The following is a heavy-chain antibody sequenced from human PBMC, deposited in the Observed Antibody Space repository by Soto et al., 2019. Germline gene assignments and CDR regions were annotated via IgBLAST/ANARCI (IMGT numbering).Heavy chain of an antibody. Sequence: QVQLVQSGAEVKKPGASVKVSCRTSGYTFTHYYINWVRQAPGQGLEWLGIINPASGSTNYAQDFQCRVTLTMDTSTTTVYMDMSGLRAEDTAIFYCARDLAAGDHWGQGTLVTVSS. J-gene: IGHJ4*02. D-gene: IGHD6-13*01. V-gene: IGHV1-46*01. CDR2: INPASGST. CDR1: GYTFTHYY. CDR3: ARDLAAGDH.